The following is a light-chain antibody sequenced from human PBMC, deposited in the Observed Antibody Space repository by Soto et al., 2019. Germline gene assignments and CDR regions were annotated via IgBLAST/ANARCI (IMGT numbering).Light chain of an antibody. V-gene: IGKV1-39*01. CDR1: QSISRS. Sequence: DIQMTQSPSSLSASVGDRVTITCRASQSISRSLNWYQQKPGKAPNLLIYATSSSQSGVPSRFSGSGSGTDFTLTIRSLQPEDFASYYGQQSYSTLWTFGQGTKVEIK. J-gene: IGKJ1*01. CDR2: ATS. CDR3: QQSYSTLWT.